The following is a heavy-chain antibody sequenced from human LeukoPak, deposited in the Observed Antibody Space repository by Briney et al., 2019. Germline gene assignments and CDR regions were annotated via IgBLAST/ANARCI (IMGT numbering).Heavy chain of an antibody. CDR1: GGSISSGDYY. Sequence: SETLSLTCTVSGGSISSGDYYWSWIRQPPGKGLEWIGYIYYSGSTYYNPSLKSRVTISVDRSKNQFSLKLSSVTAADTAVYYCAREYSIFGVVDWGQGTLVTVSS. CDR2: IYYSGST. CDR3: AREYSIFGVVD. D-gene: IGHD3-3*01. J-gene: IGHJ4*02. V-gene: IGHV4-30-4*01.